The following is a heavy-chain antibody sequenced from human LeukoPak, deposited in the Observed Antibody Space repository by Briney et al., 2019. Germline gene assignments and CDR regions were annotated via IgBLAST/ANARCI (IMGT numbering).Heavy chain of an antibody. D-gene: IGHD3-10*01. CDR1: GFTFDDYA. CDR3: AKVPQGPRGLIGYFDY. V-gene: IGHV3-9*01. J-gene: IGHJ4*02. Sequence: PGGSLRLSCAGSGFTFDDYAMPWVRQPPGKGLEWVSGINWNGGSVGYADSVKGRFTISRDNAKNSLYLQMNSLRPEDTALYYCAKVPQGPRGLIGYFDYWGQGTLVTVSS. CDR2: INWNGGSV.